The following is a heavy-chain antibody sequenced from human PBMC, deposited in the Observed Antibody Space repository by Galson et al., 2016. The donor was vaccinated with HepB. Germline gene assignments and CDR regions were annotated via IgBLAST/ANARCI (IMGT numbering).Heavy chain of an antibody. CDR2: ISVYNGNI. Sequence: SVKASCKASGYTFSSYGISWVRQAPGQGLEWMGWISVYNGNINYAQKVQGRVTMTADTSTSTAYMELRSLRSDDTAVYFCARALLDTHRNDYYYYGMDVWGQGSTVTVSS. CDR3: ARALLDTHRNDYYYYGMDV. D-gene: IGHD5-18*01. J-gene: IGHJ6*02. CDR1: GYTFSSYG. V-gene: IGHV1-18*01.